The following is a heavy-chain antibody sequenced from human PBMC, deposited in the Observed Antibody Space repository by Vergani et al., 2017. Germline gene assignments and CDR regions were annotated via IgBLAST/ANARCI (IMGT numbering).Heavy chain of an antibody. CDR1: GFTFTSSA. CDR3: AAEWRSEPGYYYYGMDV. J-gene: IGHJ6*02. CDR2: IVVGSGNT. Sequence: QLVQSGAEVKKPGSSVKVSCKASGFTFTSSAVQWVRQARGQRLEWIGWIVVGSGNTNYAQKFQERVTITRDMSTSTAYMELSSLRSEVTAVYYCAAEWRSEPGYYYYGMDVWGQGTTVTVSS. V-gene: IGHV1-58*01. D-gene: IGHD3-10*01.